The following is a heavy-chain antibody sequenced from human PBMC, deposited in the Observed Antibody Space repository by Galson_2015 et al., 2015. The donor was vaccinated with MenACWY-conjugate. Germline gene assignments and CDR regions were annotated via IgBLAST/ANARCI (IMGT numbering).Heavy chain of an antibody. CDR1: GFTFSSYT. V-gene: IGHV3-21*01. CDR2: ISSSSTYI. Sequence: SLRLSCAASGFTFSSYTMHWVRQAPGKGLEWVSSISSSSTYIYYADSVKGRFTISRDHANNSLYLQMNNLRSDDTALYYCARDLSYQPLLHFSETPRGAFDIWGQGTMVTVSS. D-gene: IGHD2-2*01. CDR3: ARDLSYQPLLHFSETPRGAFDI. J-gene: IGHJ3*02.